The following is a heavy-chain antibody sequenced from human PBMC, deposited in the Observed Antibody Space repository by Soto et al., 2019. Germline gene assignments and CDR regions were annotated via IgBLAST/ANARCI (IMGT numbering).Heavy chain of an antibody. Sequence: VNVSCKAAGYXNTGYYMHRGLQDHRKGLEWMGWMNPNSGNTGYAQKFQGRVTMTRNTSISTAYMELSSLRSEDTAVYYCARAGYYYYGMDVWGQGTTVTVSS. V-gene: IGHV1-8*01. J-gene: IGHJ6*02. CDR3: ARAGYYYYGMDV. CDR1: GYXNTGYY. CDR2: MNPNSGNT.